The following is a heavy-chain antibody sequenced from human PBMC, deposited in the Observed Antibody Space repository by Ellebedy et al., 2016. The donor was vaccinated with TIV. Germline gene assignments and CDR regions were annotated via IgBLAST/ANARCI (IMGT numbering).Heavy chain of an antibody. V-gene: IGHV3-30*18. CDR3: AKGNGEAVWFGELFPVWYGMDV. CDR2: ISYDGSKK. J-gene: IGHJ6*02. Sequence: PGGSLRLSCAASGFTFSYYGMHWVRQAPGKGLEWVAVISYDGSKKYYADSVKGRFTISRDNSKNTLYLQMNSLRAEDTAVYYCAKGNGEAVWFGELFPVWYGMDVWGQGTSLTVSS. CDR1: GFTFSYYG. D-gene: IGHD3-10*01.